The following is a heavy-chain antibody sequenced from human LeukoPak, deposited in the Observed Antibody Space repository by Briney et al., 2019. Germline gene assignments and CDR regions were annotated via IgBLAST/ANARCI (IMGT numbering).Heavy chain of an antibody. CDR2: INPNSGGT. V-gene: IGHV1-2*02. CDR3: ARGFGSGYDSVIGY. CDR1: GYIFTDYY. J-gene: IGHJ4*02. Sequence: ASVKVSCKASGYIFTDYYIHWVRQAPGQGLEWMGWINPNSGGTNFAQKFQGRVTMTRDTSISTAYMELSRLRSDDTAVYYCARGFGSGYDSVIGYWGQGTLVTVSS. D-gene: IGHD5-12*01.